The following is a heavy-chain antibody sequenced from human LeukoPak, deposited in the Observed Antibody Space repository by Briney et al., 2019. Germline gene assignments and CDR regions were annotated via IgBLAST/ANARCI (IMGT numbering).Heavy chain of an antibody. CDR2: ISAYNGNT. V-gene: IGHV1-18*01. CDR1: GYTFTSYG. CDR3: ARGSSQQWPSNWFDP. D-gene: IGHD6-19*01. J-gene: IGHJ5*02. Sequence: ASVKVSCKASGYTFTSYGISWVRQAPGQGLEWMGWISAYNGNTNYAQKLQGRVTMTTDTSTSTAYMELRSLRSDDTAVYYYARGSSQQWPSNWFDPWGQGTLVTVSS.